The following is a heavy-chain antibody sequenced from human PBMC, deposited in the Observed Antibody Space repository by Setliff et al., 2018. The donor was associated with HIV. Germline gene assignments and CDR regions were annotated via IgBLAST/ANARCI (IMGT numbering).Heavy chain of an antibody. D-gene: IGHD3-10*01. J-gene: IGHJ4*02. V-gene: IGHV4-59*01. CDR3: ARAQMHRGVVAWSLYYFDY. CDR2: IYENDYT. Sequence: SQTLSLTCIVSGGSMNNYYWNWVRQTPGKGLEWIGYIYENDYTHYTVSLRSRVTISMDTSKNQFSLTLRSVTAADRAIYYCARAQMHRGVVAWSLYYFDYWGQGALVTVSS. CDR1: GGSMNNYY.